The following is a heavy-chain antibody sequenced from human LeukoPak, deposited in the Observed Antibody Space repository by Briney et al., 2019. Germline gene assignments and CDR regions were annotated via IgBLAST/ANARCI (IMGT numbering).Heavy chain of an antibody. Sequence: ASVKVSCKASGYTFTGYYMHWVRQAPGQGLEWMGWISAYNGNTNYAQKLQGRVTMTTDTSTSTAYMELRSLRSDDTAVYYCARGRDPGYSSSWGGYYYYYMDVWGKGTTVTISS. CDR3: ARGRDPGYSSSWGGYYYYYMDV. V-gene: IGHV1-18*04. J-gene: IGHJ6*03. CDR1: GYTFTGYY. CDR2: ISAYNGNT. D-gene: IGHD6-13*01.